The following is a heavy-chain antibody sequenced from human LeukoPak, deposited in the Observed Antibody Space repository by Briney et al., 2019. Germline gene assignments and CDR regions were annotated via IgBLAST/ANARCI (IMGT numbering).Heavy chain of an antibody. J-gene: IGHJ4*02. V-gene: IGHV1-18*01. CDR2: ISAYNGHT. CDR1: GYTFISYG. Sequence: ASVKVSCKASGYTFISYGISWVRQAPGQGLEWMGWISAYNGHTYYIQKIRDRVTMTTDTSTSTAYMELRGLTSDDTAVYYCARSPPTGYLYYFDYWGQGTLVTVSP. D-gene: IGHD3-9*01. CDR3: ARSPPTGYLYYFDY.